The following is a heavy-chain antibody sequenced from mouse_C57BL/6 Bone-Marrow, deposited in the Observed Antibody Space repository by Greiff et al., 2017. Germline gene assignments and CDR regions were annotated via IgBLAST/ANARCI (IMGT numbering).Heavy chain of an antibody. Sequence: VQLQQPGAELVMPGASVKLSCKASGYPFTSHWMHWLKQRPGQGLEWIGEIDPSDSFTNYNQTFRGKSTLTVDKSSSTAYMQLSSLTSEDSAVYYCARRIFPYYFDYWGQGTTLTVSS. J-gene: IGHJ2*01. CDR2: IDPSDSFT. CDR3: ARRIFPYYFDY. V-gene: IGHV1-69*01. CDR1: GYPFTSHW.